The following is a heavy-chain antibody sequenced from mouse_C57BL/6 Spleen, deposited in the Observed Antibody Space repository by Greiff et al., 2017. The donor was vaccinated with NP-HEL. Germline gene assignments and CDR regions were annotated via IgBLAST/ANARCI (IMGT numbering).Heavy chain of an antibody. CDR3: TRAYYYGFWYFDV. Sequence: EVKLVESGGGLVQPGGSMKLSCAASGFTFSDAWMDWVRQSPEKGLEWVAEIRNKANNHATYYAESVKGRFTISRDDSKSSVYLQMNSLRAEDTGIYYCTRAYYYGFWYFDVWGTGTTVTVSS. V-gene: IGHV6-6*01. D-gene: IGHD1-1*01. J-gene: IGHJ1*03. CDR1: GFTFSDAW. CDR2: IRNKANNHAT.